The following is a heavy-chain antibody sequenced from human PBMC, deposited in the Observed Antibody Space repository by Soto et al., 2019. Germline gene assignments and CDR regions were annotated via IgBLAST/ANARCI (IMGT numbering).Heavy chain of an antibody. J-gene: IGHJ4*02. CDR3: AKDAGYCSSTSCYIDY. D-gene: IGHD2-2*02. V-gene: IGHV3-23*01. Sequence: GGSLRLSCAASGFTFSSYAMSWVRQAPGKGLEWVSAISGSGGSTYYADSVKGRFTISRDNSKNTLYLQMNSLRAEDTAVYYCAKDAGYCSSTSCYIDYWGQGTLVTVSS. CDR2: ISGSGGST. CDR1: GFTFSSYA.